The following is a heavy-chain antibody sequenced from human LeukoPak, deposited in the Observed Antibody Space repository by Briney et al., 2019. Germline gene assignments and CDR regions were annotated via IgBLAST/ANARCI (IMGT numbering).Heavy chain of an antibody. Sequence: GGSLRLSCAASGFTFSSHDMNWVRQAPGKGLEWVAVIWYDGSNKYYADSVKGRFTISRDNSKNTLYLQMNSLRAEDTAVYYCAREREYYFDYWGQGTLVTVSS. J-gene: IGHJ4*02. CDR3: AREREYYFDY. V-gene: IGHV3-33*01. CDR1: GFTFSSHD. CDR2: IWYDGSNK. D-gene: IGHD2/OR15-2a*01.